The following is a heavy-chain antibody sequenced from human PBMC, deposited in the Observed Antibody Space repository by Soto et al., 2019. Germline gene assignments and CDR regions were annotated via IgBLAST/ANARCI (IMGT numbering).Heavy chain of an antibody. J-gene: IGHJ4*02. D-gene: IGHD1-1*01. CDR3: ARKPETGTTVPFDY. CDR1: GFTFSSYG. Sequence: GGPLRLSCAASGFTFSSYGMHWVRQAPGKGLEWVAVISYDGTEKYHADSVKGRFTISRDNSKNTLYLQVNSLRAEDTAVYYSARKPETGTTVPFDYWGQGTLVTVSS. V-gene: IGHV3-30*03. CDR2: ISYDGTEK.